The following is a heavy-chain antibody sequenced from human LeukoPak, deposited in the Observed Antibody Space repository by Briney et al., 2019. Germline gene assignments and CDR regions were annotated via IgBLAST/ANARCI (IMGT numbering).Heavy chain of an antibody. CDR1: GYTFTGYY. V-gene: IGHV1-2*02. D-gene: IGHD3-16*01. J-gene: IGHJ3*02. CDR3: ARDWGHSDAFDI. Sequence: GASVKVSCKASGYTFTGYYMHWVRQAPGQGLEWMGWINPNSGGTNYAQKFQGRVTMTRDTSISTAYMELNRLRSDDTAVYYCARDWGHSDAFDIWGQGTMVTVSS. CDR2: INPNSGGT.